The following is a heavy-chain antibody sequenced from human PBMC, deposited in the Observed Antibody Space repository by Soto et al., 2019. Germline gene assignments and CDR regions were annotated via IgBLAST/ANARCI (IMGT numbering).Heavy chain of an antibody. CDR1: GFTFSDYY. Sequence: QVQLVESGGGLVKPGGSLRLSCAASGFTFSDYYMTWIRQAPGKGLEWVSYISSTTGTIYYVDSVKGRFTISRDNAKDSLFLQMSSLRAEDTAVYYCARVGQDYYYGMDVWGQGTTVTVSS. CDR3: ARVGQDYYYGMDV. J-gene: IGHJ6*02. CDR2: ISSTTGTI. V-gene: IGHV3-11*01.